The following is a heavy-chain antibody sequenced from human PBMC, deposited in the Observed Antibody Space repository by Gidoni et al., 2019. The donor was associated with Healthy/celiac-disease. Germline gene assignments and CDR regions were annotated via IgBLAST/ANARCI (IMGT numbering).Heavy chain of an antibody. D-gene: IGHD3-22*01. CDR2: IRGSGGST. V-gene: IGHV3-23*01. CDR1: GFTFSSYA. Sequence: EVQLLESGGGLVQPGGSLRLSCAASGFTFSSYAMSWVRQAPGKGLEWVSAIRGSGGSTYYADSVKGRFTISRDNSKNTLYLQMNSLRAEDTAVYYCAKDLSRGDPLFPATYYFDYWGQGTLVTVSS. CDR3: AKDLSRGDPLFPATYYFDY. J-gene: IGHJ4*02.